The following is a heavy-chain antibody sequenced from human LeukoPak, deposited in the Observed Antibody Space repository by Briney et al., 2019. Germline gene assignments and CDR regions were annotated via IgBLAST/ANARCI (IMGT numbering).Heavy chain of an antibody. CDR2: IKTTTEGATV. D-gene: IGHD6-19*01. V-gene: IGHV3-15*01. J-gene: IGHJ4*02. Sequence: PGGTLRLSCEAFGFLFADAWMGWVRQAPGEGVEWVGRIKTTTEGATVDSSAPVKGRFTISRDDSQMTMHLQMNSPQTEDTGGYYCITPSGWHIDYWGQGTRVTVSS. CDR1: GFLFADAW. CDR3: ITPSGWHIDY.